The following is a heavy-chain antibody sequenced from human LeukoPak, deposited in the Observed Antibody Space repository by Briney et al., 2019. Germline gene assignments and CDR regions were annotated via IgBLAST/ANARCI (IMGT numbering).Heavy chain of an antibody. CDR2: IYHSGSN. J-gene: IGHJ4*02. D-gene: IGHD3-10*01. V-gene: IGHV4-30-2*01. CDR3: ARVKDAGESGFGVFDY. CDR1: CRSITSGGYS. Sequence: SESLSPNRAVACRSITSGGYSWGWIRPPPGKGLQWIGFIYHSGSNYYNPSLNSRVTISVVKTKNQFSLKLTSETAADTAVYYCARVKDAGESGFGVFDYWGQGTLVTVSS.